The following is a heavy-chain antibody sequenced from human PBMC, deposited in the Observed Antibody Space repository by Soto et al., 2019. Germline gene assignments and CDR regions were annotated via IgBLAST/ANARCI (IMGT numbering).Heavy chain of an antibody. D-gene: IGHD3-22*01. J-gene: IGHJ3*02. CDR3: ATTHYSDTSGYDGGAFDI. Sequence: PGESLKISCKGSGYSFTSYWIGWVRQMPGKGLEWMGIIYPGDSDTRYSPSFQGQVTISADKSISTAYLQWSSLKASDTAMYYCATTHYSDTSGYDGGAFDIWGQGTMVTVSS. V-gene: IGHV5-51*01. CDR1: GYSFTSYW. CDR2: IYPGDSDT.